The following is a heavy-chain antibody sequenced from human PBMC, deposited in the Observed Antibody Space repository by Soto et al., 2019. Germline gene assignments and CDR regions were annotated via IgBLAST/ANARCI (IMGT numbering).Heavy chain of an antibody. J-gene: IGHJ4*02. CDR3: ARSYCGDDCALDH. CDR1: GFIFSNYV. CDR2: ISYDGNSK. D-gene: IGHD2-21*02. Sequence: SRGSLRLSCAASGFIFSNYVIHCFRHAPGKWLEWVAVISYDGNSKHYADSVEGRFTISRDNSKSTLYVQMNSLRAEDTAFYYCARSYCGDDCALDHWGQGTLVTVSS. V-gene: IGHV3-30-3*01.